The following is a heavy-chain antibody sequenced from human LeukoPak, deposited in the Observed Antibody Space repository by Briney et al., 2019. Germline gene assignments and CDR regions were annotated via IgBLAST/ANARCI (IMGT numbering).Heavy chain of an antibody. CDR2: ISHSGGST. CDR1: GLTFSSYA. J-gene: IGHJ4*02. CDR3: AKEGGYSGYDLTYYFDY. V-gene: IGHV3-23*01. Sequence: AGSLRLSCAASGLTFSSYAMSWIRQAPGKGLEWVSAISHSGGSTYYADSVKGRSTISRDTSKNTLYLQMNSLRAEDTAVYYCAKEGGYSGYDLTYYFDYWAQGTLDTVST. D-gene: IGHD5-12*01.